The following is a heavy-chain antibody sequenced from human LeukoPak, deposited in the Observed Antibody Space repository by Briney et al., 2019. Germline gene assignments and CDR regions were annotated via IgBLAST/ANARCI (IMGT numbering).Heavy chain of an antibody. D-gene: IGHD5-12*01. Sequence: SETLSLTCAVYGGSFSGYSWSWIRQPPGKGLEWIGEINPGGSTNYNPSLKSRVTISVDTSKNQFSLKLSSVTAADTAVYYCARDGYSGSDALWGQGTLVTVSS. CDR3: ARDGYSGSDAL. CDR2: INPGGST. V-gene: IGHV4-34*01. J-gene: IGHJ4*02. CDR1: GGSFSGYS.